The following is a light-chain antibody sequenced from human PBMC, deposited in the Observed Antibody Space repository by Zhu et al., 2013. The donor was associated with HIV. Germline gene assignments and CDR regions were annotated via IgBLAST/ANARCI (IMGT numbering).Light chain of an antibody. Sequence: QSALTQPASVSGSPGQSITISCTGTSSDVGGYNYVSWYQQHPGKALKFMIYEVSNRPSGVSNRFSGSKSGNTASLTISGLQAEDEADYYCSSYTSSRGNWVFGGGTKLTVL. J-gene: IGLJ3*02. V-gene: IGLV2-14*01. CDR3: SSYTSSRGNWV. CDR1: SSDVGGYNY. CDR2: EVS.